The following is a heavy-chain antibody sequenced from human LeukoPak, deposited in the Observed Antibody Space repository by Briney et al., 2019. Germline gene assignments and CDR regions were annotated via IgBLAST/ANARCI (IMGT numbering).Heavy chain of an antibody. D-gene: IGHD6-13*01. CDR3: AKRGTGSSSWTWFDL. Sequence: PGGSLRLSCAASGFTFTNSVMSWVRQAPGKGLEWVSVISAGGSTIHYADSVKGRFTISRDNSKNTLYLQMNGLRAEDTALYYCAKRGTGSSSWTWFDLWGQGTLVTVSS. V-gene: IGHV3-23*01. J-gene: IGHJ4*02. CDR2: ISAGGSTI. CDR1: GFTFTNSV.